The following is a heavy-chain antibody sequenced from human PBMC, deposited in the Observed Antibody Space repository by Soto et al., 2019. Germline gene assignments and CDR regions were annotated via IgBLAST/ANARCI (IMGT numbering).Heavy chain of an antibody. CDR2: IYYSGST. Sequence: SETLSLTCTVSGGSISSSSYYWGWIRQPPGKGLEWIGSIYYSGSTYYNPSLKSRVTISVDTSKNQFSLKLSSVTAADTAVYFCVSGCYDSRGYSCRLDYWGQGIVVTGS. J-gene: IGHJ4*02. V-gene: IGHV4-39*01. D-gene: IGHD3-22*01. CDR3: VSGCYDSRGYSCRLDY. CDR1: GGSISSSSYY.